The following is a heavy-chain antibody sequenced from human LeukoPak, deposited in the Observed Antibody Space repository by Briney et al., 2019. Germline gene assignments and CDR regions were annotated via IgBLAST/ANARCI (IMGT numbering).Heavy chain of an antibody. D-gene: IGHD3-22*01. CDR1: GFTFSSYS. CDR2: ISSSSSTI. V-gene: IGHV3-48*01. J-gene: IGHJ5*02. CDR3: ARGGYYYDPQLHWFDP. Sequence: GGSLRLSCAASGFTFSSYSMNWVRQAPGKGLEWVSYISSSSSTIYYADSVKGRFTISRDNAKNSLYLQMNSLRAEDTAVYYCARGGYYYDPQLHWFDPWGQGTLVTVSS.